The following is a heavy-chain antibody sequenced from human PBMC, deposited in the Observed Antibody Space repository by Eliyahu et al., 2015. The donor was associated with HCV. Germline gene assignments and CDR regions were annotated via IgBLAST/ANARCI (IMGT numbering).Heavy chain of an antibody. D-gene: IGHD3-10*01. CDR2: IIPLFGAP. CDR3: HVGFGELFGLRFDY. Sequence: QVQLVQSGAEVKKPGSSVKVSCKPSGDTFNSYTLSWVRXAPGQGLEWLGGIIPLFGAPTYAQRFQGRVTFTADKSTNTVYMDLSDLRSEDTAVYYCHVGFGELFGLRFDYWGQGTLVTVS. V-gene: IGHV1-69*06. J-gene: IGHJ4*02. CDR1: GDTFNSYT.